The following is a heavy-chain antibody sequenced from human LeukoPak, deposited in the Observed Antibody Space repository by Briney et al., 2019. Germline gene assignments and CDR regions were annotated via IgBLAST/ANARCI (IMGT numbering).Heavy chain of an antibody. Sequence: GGSLRLSCAASGFTFSSYGMHWVRQAPGKGLEWVAVISYDGSNKYYADSVKGRFTISRDNSKNTLYLQMNSLRAEDTAVYYCAKDRIPVLLWFGDADYWGQGTLVTVSS. V-gene: IGHV3-30*18. J-gene: IGHJ4*02. CDR3: AKDRIPVLLWFGDADY. CDR2: ISYDGSNK. D-gene: IGHD3-10*01. CDR1: GFTFSSYG.